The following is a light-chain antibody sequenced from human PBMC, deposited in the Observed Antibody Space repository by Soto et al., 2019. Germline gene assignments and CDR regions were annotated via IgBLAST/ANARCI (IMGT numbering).Light chain of an antibody. V-gene: IGLV1-40*01. CDR2: G. Sequence: QSVLTQPPSVSGAPGQRVTITCTGSSSNIGAGYPVHWYQQLPGTAPKLLVAGNRPSGVPDRFSVSKSGASASLAITGLQAEDEADYYCQSYDSSLSRRWVFGGGTKVTVL. CDR3: QSYDSSLSRRWV. J-gene: IGLJ3*02. CDR1: SSNIGAGYP.